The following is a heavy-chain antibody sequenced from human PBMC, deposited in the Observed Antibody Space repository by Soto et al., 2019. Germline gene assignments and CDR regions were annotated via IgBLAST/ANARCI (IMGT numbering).Heavy chain of an antibody. J-gene: IGHJ6*02. Sequence: QVQLEQSGPEVKKPGSSVKVSCKASGGTFRNSAISWVRQAPGQGLEWMGGIMPIFRTPDYAQKVQGRVTITADESASTAYMELTGLRSDDTAVYYCARDNDRPQLGGNYYYILDVWGHGTTVTVSS. CDR2: IMPIFRTP. CDR3: ARDNDRPQLGGNYYYILDV. D-gene: IGHD1-1*01. V-gene: IGHV1-69*12. CDR1: GGTFRNSA.